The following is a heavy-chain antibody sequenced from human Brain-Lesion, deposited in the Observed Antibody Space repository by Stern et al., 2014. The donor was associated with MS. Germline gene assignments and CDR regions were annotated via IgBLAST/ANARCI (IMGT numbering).Heavy chain of an antibody. V-gene: IGHV4-61*02. CDR2: IFKSGST. CDR1: GGSISSGGYY. J-gene: IGHJ6*02. CDR3: ARGRVVPGFQYYATDV. D-gene: IGHD2-2*01. Sequence: MQLVESGPGLVKPSQTLSLSCTVSGGSISSGGYYWSWIRQPAGKGLEWIGRIFKSGSTSYNPYLKSWVTISIDTSTNPFLHRLNPMTAADTAVYYCARGRVVPGFQYYATDVWGQGTTVIVSS.